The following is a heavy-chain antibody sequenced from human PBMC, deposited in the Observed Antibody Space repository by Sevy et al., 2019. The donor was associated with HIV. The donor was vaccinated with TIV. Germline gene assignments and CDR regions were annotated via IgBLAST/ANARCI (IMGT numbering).Heavy chain of an antibody. CDR3: ARDRHGAYYYDSSGYPGDY. D-gene: IGHD3-22*01. Sequence: GESLKISCAASGFTFDDYGMSWVRQAPGKGLEWVSGINWNGGSTGYADSVKGRFTISRDNAKNSLYLQMNSLRAEDTALYYCARDRHGAYYYDSSGYPGDYWGQGTLVTVSS. V-gene: IGHV3-20*04. CDR1: GFTFDDYG. CDR2: INWNGGST. J-gene: IGHJ4*02.